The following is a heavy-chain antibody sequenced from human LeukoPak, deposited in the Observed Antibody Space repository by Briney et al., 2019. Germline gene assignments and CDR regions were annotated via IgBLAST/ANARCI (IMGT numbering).Heavy chain of an antibody. Sequence: SETLSLTCTVSGGSISSSSYYWGWIRQPPGKGLEWIGSIYYSGSTYYNPSLKSRVTISVDTSKNQFSPKLSSVTAADTAVYYCARHSLERAYYDILTGYRIDYWGQGTLVTVSS. CDR3: ARHSLERAYYDILTGYRIDY. J-gene: IGHJ4*02. CDR1: GGSISSSSYY. V-gene: IGHV4-39*01. D-gene: IGHD3-9*01. CDR2: IYYSGST.